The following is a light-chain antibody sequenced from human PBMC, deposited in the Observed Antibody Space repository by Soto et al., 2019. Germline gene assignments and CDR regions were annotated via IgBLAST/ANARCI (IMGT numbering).Light chain of an antibody. Sequence: ETVLTQSPATLSLSPGERATLSCRASQSAGSYLAWFQQKPGQAPRLLIYDASNRATGVPARFSGSGSGTDFTLTISSLEAEDFAVYYCHQRSNWPRTFGQGTKLEIK. CDR3: HQRSNWPRT. V-gene: IGKV3-11*01. CDR2: DAS. CDR1: QSAGSY. J-gene: IGKJ2*01.